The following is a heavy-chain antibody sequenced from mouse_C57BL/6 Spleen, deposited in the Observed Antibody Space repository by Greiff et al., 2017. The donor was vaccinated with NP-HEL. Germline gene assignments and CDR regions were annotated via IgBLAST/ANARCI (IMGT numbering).Heavy chain of an antibody. CDR1: GFTFSDYG. Sequence: DVKLVESGGGLVKPGGSLKLSCAASGFTFSDYGMHWVRQAPEKGLEWVAYISSGSSTIYYADTVKGRFTISRDNAKNTLFLQMTSLRSEDTAMYYCARRRYGNDGAMDYWGQGTSVTVSS. D-gene: IGHD2-10*02. CDR2: ISSGSSTI. J-gene: IGHJ4*01. CDR3: ARRRYGNDGAMDY. V-gene: IGHV5-17*01.